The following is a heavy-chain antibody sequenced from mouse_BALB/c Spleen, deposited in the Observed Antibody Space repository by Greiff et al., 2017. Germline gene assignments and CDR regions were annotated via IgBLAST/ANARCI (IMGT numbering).Heavy chain of an antibody. J-gene: IGHJ1*01. D-gene: IGHD2-3*01. V-gene: IGHV5-6*01. CDR2: ISSGGSYT. CDR3: ARHGGDYDGYYGRYFDV. Sequence: EVMLVESGGDLVKPGGSLKLSCAASGFTFSSYGMSWVRQTPDKRLEWVATISSGGSYTYYPDSVKGRFTISRDNAKNTLYLQMSSLKSEDTAMYYCARHGGDYDGYYGRYFDVWGAGTTVTVSS. CDR1: GFTFSSYG.